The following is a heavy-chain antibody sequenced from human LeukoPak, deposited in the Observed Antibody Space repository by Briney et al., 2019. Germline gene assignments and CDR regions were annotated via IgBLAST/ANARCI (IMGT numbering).Heavy chain of an antibody. CDR3: AGGVGATTYF. Sequence: SETLSLTCTVSGGSFSSRDDYWGWIRQPPGKGLQWIGVIYYGGSTYYHPSLKSRVTISTDTSKSQVSLRLTSLTAADTAVYYCAGGVGATTYFWGQGTLVTVSS. V-gene: IGHV4-39*07. J-gene: IGHJ4*02. CDR2: IYYGGST. D-gene: IGHD1-26*01. CDR1: GGSFSSRDDY.